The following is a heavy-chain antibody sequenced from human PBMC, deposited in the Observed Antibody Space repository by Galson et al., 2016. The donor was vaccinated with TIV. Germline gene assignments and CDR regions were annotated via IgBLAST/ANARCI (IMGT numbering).Heavy chain of an antibody. CDR3: ARRYFDL. Sequence: SLRLSCAASGFTFSDYWMHWVRQTPGKGLEWVANIKRDGSEKYYVDSVKGRFTISRDNAKSSLFLQMNSLRAEDTAVYYCARRYFDLWGRGTLVTVSS. CDR1: GFTFSDYW. CDR2: IKRDGSEK. V-gene: IGHV3-7*01. J-gene: IGHJ2*01.